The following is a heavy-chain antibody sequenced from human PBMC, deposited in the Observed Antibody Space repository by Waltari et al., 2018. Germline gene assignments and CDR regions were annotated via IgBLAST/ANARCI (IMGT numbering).Heavy chain of an antibody. CDR1: GFTFSSYT. D-gene: IGHD1-26*01. V-gene: IGHV3-21*01. J-gene: IGHJ4*02. CDR2: ITRSSRDI. Sequence: EVQLVESGGGLVKPGGSLRLSWAASGFTFSSYTMNWVRQAPGKGLEWVSSITRSSRDIYYADSVKGRFTISRDNAKTSLYLQMNSLRAEDTAVYFCARDRWEQAIDYWGQGTLVTVSS. CDR3: ARDRWEQAIDY.